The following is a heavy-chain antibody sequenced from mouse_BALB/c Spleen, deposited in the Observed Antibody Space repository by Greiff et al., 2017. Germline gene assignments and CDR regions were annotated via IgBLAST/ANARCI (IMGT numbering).Heavy chain of an antibody. D-gene: IGHD2-5*01. CDR1: GFTFTDYY. J-gene: IGHJ3*01. V-gene: IGHV7-3*02. CDR3: AREDPPSNSFAY. Sequence: EVQVVESGGGLVQPGGSLRLSCATSGFTFTDYYMSWVRQPPGKALEWLGFIRNKANGYTTEYSASVKGRFTISRDNSQSILYLQMNTLRAEDSATYYCAREDPPSNSFAYWGQGTLVTVSA. CDR2: IRNKANGYTT.